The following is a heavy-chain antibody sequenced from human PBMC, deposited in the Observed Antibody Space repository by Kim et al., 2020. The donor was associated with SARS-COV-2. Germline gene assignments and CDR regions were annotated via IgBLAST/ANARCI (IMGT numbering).Heavy chain of an antibody. CDR3: ARPTVTFLYGMDV. Sequence: ASVKVSCKASGYTFTGYYMHWVRQAPGQGLEWMGWINPNSGGPNYAQKFQGRVTMTRDTSISTAYMELSRLRSDDTAVYYCARPTVTFLYGMDVWGQGTTVTVSS. CDR1: GYTFTGYY. J-gene: IGHJ6*02. D-gene: IGHD4-17*01. V-gene: IGHV1-2*02. CDR2: INPNSGGP.